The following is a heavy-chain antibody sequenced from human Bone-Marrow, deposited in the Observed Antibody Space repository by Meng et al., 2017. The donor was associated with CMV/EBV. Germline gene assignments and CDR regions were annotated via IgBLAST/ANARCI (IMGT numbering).Heavy chain of an antibody. D-gene: IGHD5-24*01. Sequence: LSCAARGFNFADYTMHWIRQAPGKALDLVSLISWDGGSTSYPDSVKGRFTISRDNSKNSLYLPMNSLRTEDTALYYCAKGVWLQLFYWGQGTLVTVSS. CDR1: GFNFADYT. V-gene: IGHV3-43*01. CDR3: AKGVWLQLFY. CDR2: ISWDGGST. J-gene: IGHJ4*02.